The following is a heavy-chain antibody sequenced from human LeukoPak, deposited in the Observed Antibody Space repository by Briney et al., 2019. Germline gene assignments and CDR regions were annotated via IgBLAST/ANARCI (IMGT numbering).Heavy chain of an antibody. CDR2: IYHSGST. D-gene: IGHD6-19*01. CDR1: GYSISSGYY. Sequence: SETLSLTCTVSGYSISSGYYWGWIRQPPGKGLEWIGSIYHSGSTYYNPSLKSRVTISVDTSKNQFSLKLSSVTAADTAVYYCAREIAVAGRRGAFDIWGQGTMVTVSS. V-gene: IGHV4-38-2*02. J-gene: IGHJ3*02. CDR3: AREIAVAGRRGAFDI.